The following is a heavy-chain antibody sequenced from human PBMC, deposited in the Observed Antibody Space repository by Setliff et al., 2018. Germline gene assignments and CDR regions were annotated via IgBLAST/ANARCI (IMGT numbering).Heavy chain of an antibody. CDR1: GGSISSYY. D-gene: IGHD3-3*01. CDR3: ARGGYYNFWSGSSWFDP. Sequence: NPSETLSLTCTVSGGSISSYYWSWIRQPPGKGLEWIGYIYYSGSTNYNPSLKSRVTISVDTSKNQFSLKLSSVTAADTAVYYCARGGYYNFWSGSSWFDPWGQGTLVTVSS. J-gene: IGHJ5*02. V-gene: IGHV4-59*01. CDR2: IYYSGST.